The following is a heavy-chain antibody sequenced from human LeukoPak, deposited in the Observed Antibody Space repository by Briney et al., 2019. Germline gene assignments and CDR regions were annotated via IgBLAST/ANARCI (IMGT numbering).Heavy chain of an antibody. V-gene: IGHV3-11*04. J-gene: IGHJ4*02. D-gene: IGHD6-19*01. CDR2: ISSSGSTI. CDR1: GFTFSDYY. CDR3: AKAGSGWYAPY. Sequence: GGSLRLSCAASGFTFSDYYMSWIRQAPGKGLEWVSYISSSGSTIYYADSVKGRFTISRDKSKNTVYLQMNSLRADDTAVYYCAKAGSGWYAPYWGQGTLVTVSS.